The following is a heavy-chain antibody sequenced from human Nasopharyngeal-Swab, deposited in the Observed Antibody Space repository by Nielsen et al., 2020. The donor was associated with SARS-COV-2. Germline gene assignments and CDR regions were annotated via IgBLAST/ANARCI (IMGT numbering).Heavy chain of an antibody. CDR2: IIPIFGKS. V-gene: IGHV1-69*04. CDR1: GGSFTNYG. Sequence: SVKVSCKASGGSFTNYGISWVRQAPGQGLEWIGRIIPIFGKSNNARKFQGRVTIIADKSTSTVHMELSSLISDDTAVYYCARAGRGYSYGEIDGFHYMDVWGKGTAVTVSS. J-gene: IGHJ6*03. D-gene: IGHD5-18*01. CDR3: ARAGRGYSYGEIDGFHYMDV.